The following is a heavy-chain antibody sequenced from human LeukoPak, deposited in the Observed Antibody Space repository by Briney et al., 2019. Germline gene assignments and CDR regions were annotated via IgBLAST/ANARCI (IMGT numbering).Heavy chain of an antibody. CDR1: GYLFTNYC. V-gene: IGHV5-51*01. J-gene: IGHJ4*02. CDR2: IYPGDSDT. Sequence: GESLEISCGGSGYLFTNYCIAWVRQIPGKRLEWVGIIYPGDSDTRYTPSFQGQVTISADKSTSTAYLQWSSLKASDTAMYYCARQNTGYTGGWYPIDYWGQGTLVTVSS. D-gene: IGHD6-19*01. CDR3: ARQNTGYTGGWYPIDY.